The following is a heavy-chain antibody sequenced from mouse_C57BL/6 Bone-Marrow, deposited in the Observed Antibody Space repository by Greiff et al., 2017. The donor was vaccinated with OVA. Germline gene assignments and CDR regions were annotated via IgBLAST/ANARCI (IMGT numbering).Heavy chain of an antibody. D-gene: IGHD1-1*01. V-gene: IGHV1-64*01. CDR3: ASTTVVGRDY. CDR2: IHPNSGST. Sequence: VKLQQPGAELVKPGASVKLSCKASGYTFTSYWMHWVKQRPGQGLEWIGMIHPNSGSTNYNEKFKSKATLTVDKSSSTAYMQLSSLTSEDSAVYYCASTTVVGRDYWGQGTTLTVSS. CDR1: GYTFTSYW. J-gene: IGHJ2*01.